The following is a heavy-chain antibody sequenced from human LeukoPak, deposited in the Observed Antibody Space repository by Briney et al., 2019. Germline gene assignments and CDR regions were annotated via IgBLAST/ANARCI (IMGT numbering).Heavy chain of an antibody. CDR1: GFTFSSYW. V-gene: IGHV3-74*01. D-gene: IGHD5-18*01. J-gene: IGHJ4*02. CDR3: VRDRAYSYGLDY. CDR2: INTDGSST. Sequence: GGSLRLSCAASGFTFSSYWMHWVRQSPGKGLVWVSRINTDGSSTSYADSVKGRFTISRDNAKNTLYLKMDSLRAEDTGVYNCVRDRAYSYGLDYWGQGILVTVSS.